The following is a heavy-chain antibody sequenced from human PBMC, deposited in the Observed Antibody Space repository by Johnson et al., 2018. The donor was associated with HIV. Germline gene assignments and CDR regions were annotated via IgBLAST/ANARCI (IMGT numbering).Heavy chain of an antibody. CDR2: ISYDGGNK. Sequence: QVQLVESGGGLVQPGRSLRLSCAASGFTFSSYAMHWVRQAPGKGLEWVAVISYDGGNKYYADSVKGRLTISRDNSKNTGYLQMNSLRAEDTAAYYCAKECGGDCYDAFDIWGQGTMVTVSS. J-gene: IGHJ3*02. CDR1: GFTFSSYA. CDR3: AKECGGDCYDAFDI. V-gene: IGHV3-30-3*01. D-gene: IGHD2-21*02.